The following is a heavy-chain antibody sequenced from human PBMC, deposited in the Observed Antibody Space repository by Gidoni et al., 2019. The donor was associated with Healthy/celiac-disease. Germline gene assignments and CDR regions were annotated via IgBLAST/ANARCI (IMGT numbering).Heavy chain of an antibody. D-gene: IGHD3-9*01. Sequence: QLQLQESGPGLVKPSETLSLTCTVSGGSISSSSYYWGWIRQPPGKGLEWIGSIYYSGSTYYNPSLKSRVTISVDTSKNQFSLKLSSVTAADTAVYYCARIRYFDSGPVELNWFDPWGQGTLVTVSS. CDR3: ARIRYFDSGPVELNWFDP. J-gene: IGHJ5*02. CDR1: GGSISSSSYY. V-gene: IGHV4-39*01. CDR2: IYYSGST.